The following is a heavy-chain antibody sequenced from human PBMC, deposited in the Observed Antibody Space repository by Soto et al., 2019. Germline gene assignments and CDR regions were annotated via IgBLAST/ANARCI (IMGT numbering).Heavy chain of an antibody. CDR3: ARELLYRNVVAGTATPLDY. J-gene: IGHJ4*02. Sequence: QVQLVQSGADVKEPGASVKVSCQASGYTFDSYGIAWVRQAPGQGPEWMGWLSVYNGNTKYAEQFQGRVTLTRDTSTGTASMELRSLTSDDTARYYCARELLYRNVVAGTATPLDYWGQGTVVIVSS. V-gene: IGHV1-18*04. D-gene: IGHD2-15*01. CDR2: LSVYNGNT. CDR1: GYTFDSYG.